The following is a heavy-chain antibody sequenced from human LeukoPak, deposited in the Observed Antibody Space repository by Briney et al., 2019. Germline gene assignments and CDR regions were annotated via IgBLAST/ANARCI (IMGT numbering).Heavy chain of an antibody. J-gene: IGHJ3*02. CDR1: GFTFSSYG. D-gene: IGHD3-3*01. CDR3: AKECDYYDFWTPAAFDI. V-gene: IGHV3-30*18. Sequence: PGRSLRLSCAASGFTFSSYGMHWVRQAPGKGLEWVAVISYDGSNKYYADSVKGRIPISRDNSKNTLYLQMNSLRAEDTAVYYCAKECDYYDFWTPAAFDIWGQGTMVTVSS. CDR2: ISYDGSNK.